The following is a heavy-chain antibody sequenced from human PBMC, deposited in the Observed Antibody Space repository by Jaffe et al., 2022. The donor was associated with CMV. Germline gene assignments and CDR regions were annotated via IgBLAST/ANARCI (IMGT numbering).Heavy chain of an antibody. CDR2: IKSKTDGETT. CDR1: GFTFRFTFTKAW. CDR3: ITDDYYDSNGYYYAAFDH. J-gene: IGHJ4*02. D-gene: IGHD3-22*01. Sequence: EVQLVESGGGLVKPGGSLRLSCAASGFTFRFTFTKAWMSWVRQAPGKGLEWVGRIKSKTDGETTDYAAPVKGRFTISRDDSKNTLYLQMNSLKTEDTAVYYCITDDYYDSNGYYYAAFDHWGQGTLVTVSS. V-gene: IGHV3-15*01.